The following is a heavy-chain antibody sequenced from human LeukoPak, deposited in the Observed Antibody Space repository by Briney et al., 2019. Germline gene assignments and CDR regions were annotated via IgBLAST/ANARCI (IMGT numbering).Heavy chain of an antibody. J-gene: IGHJ4*02. D-gene: IGHD1-26*01. CDR2: ISGSGGTT. Sequence: QTGGSLRLSRATSGFTFSNYAVSWVRQAPGKGLEWVSSISGSGGTTYYADSVKGRFTISRDNSKNTLYLQMNSLRAEDTAVYFCSRESGAFSPFGYWGQGTLVTVSS. CDR3: SRESGAFSPFGY. V-gene: IGHV3-23*01. CDR1: GFTFSNYA.